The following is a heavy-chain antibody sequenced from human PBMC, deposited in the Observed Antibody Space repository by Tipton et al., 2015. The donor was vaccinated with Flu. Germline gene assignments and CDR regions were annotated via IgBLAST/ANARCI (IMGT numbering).Heavy chain of an antibody. CDR3: TQRPYGSGSIAY. V-gene: IGHV2-5*02. CDR2: IYWDDDK. Sequence: LVKPTQTLTLTCTFSGFSLTTGGVSVGWIRQPPGKALEWLALIYWDDDKRYSPSLKSRLTITKDTSKNQVFLTMTNMDPVDTATYYCTQRPYGSGSIAYWGQGTLVTVSS. CDR1: GFSLTTGGVS. D-gene: IGHD3-10*01. J-gene: IGHJ4*02.